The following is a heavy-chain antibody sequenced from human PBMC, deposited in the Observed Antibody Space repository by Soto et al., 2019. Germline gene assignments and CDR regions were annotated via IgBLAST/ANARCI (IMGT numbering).Heavy chain of an antibody. J-gene: IGHJ4*02. D-gene: IGHD3-16*02. V-gene: IGHV3-23*01. CDR3: AKASTYEYVWGSFRYYFDH. CDR2: ISGSGDRT. CDR1: GFTFSTYA. Sequence: LRLSCEASGFTFSTYAMSWVRQAPGKGLEWVSGISGSGDRTHYADSVKGRFSVSRDNSQNTLHLQMNSLRAEDTAVYYCAKASTYEYVWGSFRYYFDHWGQGALVTVSS.